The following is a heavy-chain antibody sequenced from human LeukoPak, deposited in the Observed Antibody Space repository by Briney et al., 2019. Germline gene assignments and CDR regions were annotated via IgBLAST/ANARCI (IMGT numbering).Heavy chain of an antibody. D-gene: IGHD2-15*01. CDR3: ARDPVHCSGGNCYSGAFDI. CDR1: GFTVSSNY. Sequence: HPGGSLRLSCAASGFTVSSNYMSWVRQAPGKGLEWVSVIYSGGSTYYADSVKGRFTISRDNSKNSLYLQMTSLRAEDTAVYYCARDPVHCSGGNCYSGAFDIWGQGTMVTVSS. V-gene: IGHV3-66*01. CDR2: IYSGGST. J-gene: IGHJ3*02.